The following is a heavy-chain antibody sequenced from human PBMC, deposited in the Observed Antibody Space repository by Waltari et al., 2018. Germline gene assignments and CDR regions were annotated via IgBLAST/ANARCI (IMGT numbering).Heavy chain of an antibody. D-gene: IGHD3-3*01. CDR1: NFKFGNRFLNYV. J-gene: IGHJ5*02. Sequence: EVRLVQSGGGLVQPGGSMRLSCVASNFKFGNRFLNYVMTWVRQAPGEGLDWVAAITGSGNKTYYADSVKGRFTISRDNSQDTVFLDMTNVKAEDTAVYFCVKDGYEFWSGYYNAWGQGTVVAVSS. CDR2: ITGSGNKT. CDR3: VKDGYEFWSGYYNA. V-gene: IGHV3-23*04.